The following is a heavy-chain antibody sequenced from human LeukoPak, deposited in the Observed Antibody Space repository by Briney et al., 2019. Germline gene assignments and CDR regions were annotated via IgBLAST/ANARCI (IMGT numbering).Heavy chain of an antibody. CDR2: ISDSGSI. D-gene: IGHD3-3*01. Sequence: SETLSLTCTVPGGSISPYYWTWIPQRPGKGLEWFGYISDSGSINYNPSLKSRVTISVDIPKNQQSLKLNSVIAEDPAVHYCARAGRITVFGVVLDNFDCWGQETLVTVSS. J-gene: IGHJ4*02. CDR1: GGSISPYY. CDR3: ARAGRITVFGVVLDNFDC. V-gene: IGHV4-59*01.